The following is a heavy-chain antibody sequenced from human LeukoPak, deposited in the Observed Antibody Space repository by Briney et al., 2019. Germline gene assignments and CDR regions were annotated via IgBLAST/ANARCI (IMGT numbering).Heavy chain of an antibody. D-gene: IGHD4-17*01. V-gene: IGHV3-64*04. Sequence: PGGSLRLSCSASGFTFTSYALHWVRQAPGRGLEYVAGVSSNGFTKYHADSVKGRFTISRDKSNNTLYLQMTSLRPEDTAVYYCARDFVTVTTTPARWGQGTLVTVSS. J-gene: IGHJ4*02. CDR1: GFTFTSYA. CDR3: ARDFVTVTTTPAR. CDR2: VSSNGFTK.